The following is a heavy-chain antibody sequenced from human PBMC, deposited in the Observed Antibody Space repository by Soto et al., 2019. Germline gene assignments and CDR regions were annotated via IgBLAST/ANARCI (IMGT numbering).Heavy chain of an antibody. Sequence: SETLSLTCAVSGGSISSSNWWRWVRQPPGKGLEWIGEIYHSGSTNYNPSLKSRVTISVDKSKNQFSLKLSSVTAADTAVYYCAREGGDSYYYYYGMDVWGQGTTVT. CDR2: IYHSGST. CDR3: AREGGDSYYYYYGMDV. CDR1: GGSISSSNW. J-gene: IGHJ6*02. D-gene: IGHD2-21*01. V-gene: IGHV4-4*02.